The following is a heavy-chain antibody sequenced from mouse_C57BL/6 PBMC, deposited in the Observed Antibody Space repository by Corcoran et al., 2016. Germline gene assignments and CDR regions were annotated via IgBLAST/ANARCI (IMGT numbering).Heavy chain of an antibody. J-gene: IGHJ4*01. Sequence: QIQLVQSGPELKKPGETVKISCKASGYTFTTYGMSWVKQAPGKGLKWMGWINTYSGVPTYADDFKGRFAFSLETSASTAYLQINNLKNEDTATYFCARRDYGYDPLYAMDYWGQGTSGTVSS. CDR2: INTYSGVP. V-gene: IGHV9-3*01. D-gene: IGHD2-2*01. CDR3: ARRDYGYDPLYAMDY. CDR1: GYTFTTYG.